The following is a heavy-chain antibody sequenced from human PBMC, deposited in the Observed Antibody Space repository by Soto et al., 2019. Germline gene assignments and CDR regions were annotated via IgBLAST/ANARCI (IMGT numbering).Heavy chain of an antibody. Sequence: AVKVSCKASGGTFSSYAISWVRQAPGQGLEWMGGIIPIFGTANYAQKFQGRVTITADKSTSTAYMELSSLRSEDTAVYYCARGVIKSDYYYGMDVWGQGTPVTVSS. CDR1: GGTFSSYA. J-gene: IGHJ6*02. D-gene: IGHD3-10*01. CDR2: IIPIFGTA. V-gene: IGHV1-69*06. CDR3: ARGVIKSDYYYGMDV.